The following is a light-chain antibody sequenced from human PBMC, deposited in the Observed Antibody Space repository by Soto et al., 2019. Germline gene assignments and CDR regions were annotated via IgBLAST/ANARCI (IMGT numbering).Light chain of an antibody. Sequence: DIQMTQSPSTLSASVGDRVTITCRASQSISSWLAWYQQKPGKAPKLLIYDASSLESGVPSRFSGSGSGTEFTLTISSLQPDDFATYYCQQYYSYRTFGQGTKVDNK. CDR2: DAS. CDR3: QQYYSYRT. V-gene: IGKV1-5*01. CDR1: QSISSW. J-gene: IGKJ1*01.